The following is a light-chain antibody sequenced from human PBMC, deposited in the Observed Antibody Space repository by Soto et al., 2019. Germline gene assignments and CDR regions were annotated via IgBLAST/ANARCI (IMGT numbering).Light chain of an antibody. CDR1: QSIRKY. J-gene: IGKJ1*01. CDR3: QQPDSTPPT. Sequence: DIQMTQSPSSLSASVGDRVTISCRASQSIRKYVSWYQQKPGTAPNLLIRAAPTLQSGVPSRFSGSGSVTDFTLTISSLQIEDFATYFCQQPDSTPPTFGHGTNVEI. CDR2: AAP. V-gene: IGKV1-39*01.